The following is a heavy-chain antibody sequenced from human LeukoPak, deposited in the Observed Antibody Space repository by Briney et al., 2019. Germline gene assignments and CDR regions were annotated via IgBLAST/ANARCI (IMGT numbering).Heavy chain of an antibody. CDR2: IYPNGNT. D-gene: IGHD4-17*01. J-gene: IGHJ4*02. CDR3: ARTDDYGDDSHFDY. V-gene: IGHV3-66*01. Sequence: QTGGSLRLSCAASGFTVSSNYMNWVRQAPGKGLEWVSMIYPNGNTFYTDSVKGRFTISRDNSKNTLDLQMSSLRAEDTAVYYCARTDDYGDDSHFDYWGQGTLITVSS. CDR1: GFTVSSNY.